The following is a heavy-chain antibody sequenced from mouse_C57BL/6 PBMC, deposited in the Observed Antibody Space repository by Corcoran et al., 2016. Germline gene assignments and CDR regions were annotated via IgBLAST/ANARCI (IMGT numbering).Heavy chain of an antibody. CDR2: IYWDDDK. J-gene: IGHJ1*03. CDR3: ARSREVYDGYPGWYFDV. D-gene: IGHD2-3*01. Sequence: QVTLKESGPGILQSSQTLSLTCSFSGFSLSTSGMGVSWIRQPSGKGLEWLAHIYWDDDKRYNPSLKSRLTISKDTSRNQVFLKITSVDTADTATYDCARSREVYDGYPGWYFDVWGTGTTVTVSS. V-gene: IGHV8-12*01. CDR1: GFSLSTSGMG.